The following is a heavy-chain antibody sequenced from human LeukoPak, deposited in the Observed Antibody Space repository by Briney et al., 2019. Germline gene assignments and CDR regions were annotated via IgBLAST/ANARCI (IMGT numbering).Heavy chain of an antibody. CDR3: ARDTAGTYYFDY. V-gene: IGHV1-46*01. J-gene: IGHJ4*02. Sequence: ASVKVSCKASGYTFTSHYMHWVRQAPGQGLEWMGIINPSGGSTSYAQKFQGRVTMTRDTSTSTVYMELSSLRSEDTAVYYCARDTAGTYYFDYWGQGTLVTVSS. CDR2: INPSGGST. CDR1: GYTFTSHY. D-gene: IGHD6-13*01.